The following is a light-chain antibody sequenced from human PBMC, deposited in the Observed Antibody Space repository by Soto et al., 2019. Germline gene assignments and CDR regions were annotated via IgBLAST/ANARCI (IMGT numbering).Light chain of an antibody. J-gene: IGKJ1*01. CDR1: QSVGSN. Sequence: EIVMTQSPATLSVSPGERATLSCRASQSVGSNLAWYQRTPGQSPRLLIYAADARATGVAARFSGSGSGTEFTLTISSLQSEDFAVYYCQQYYDWPRTFGQGTKVEIK. CDR3: QQYYDWPRT. CDR2: AAD. V-gene: IGKV3-15*01.